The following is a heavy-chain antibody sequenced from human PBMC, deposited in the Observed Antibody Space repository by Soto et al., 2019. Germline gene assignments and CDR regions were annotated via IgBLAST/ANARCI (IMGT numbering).Heavy chain of an antibody. V-gene: IGHV1-69*12. D-gene: IGHD3-3*01. Sequence: QVQLVQSGAEVKKPGSSVKVSCKASGGTFSSYAISWVRQAPGQGLEWMGGLIPIFGTANYAQKFQGRVTITADESTSTAYMELSSLRSEDTAVYYCARGDYDFWSGYYNYYYYYGMDVWGQGTTVTVSS. CDR1: GGTFSSYA. CDR3: ARGDYDFWSGYYNYYYYYGMDV. J-gene: IGHJ6*02. CDR2: LIPIFGTA.